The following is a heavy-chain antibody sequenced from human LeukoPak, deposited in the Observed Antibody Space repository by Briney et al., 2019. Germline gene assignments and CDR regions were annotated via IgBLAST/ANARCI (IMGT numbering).Heavy chain of an antibody. CDR2: IYYSGST. CDR3: ARHLFGSGYYPDY. Sequence: SETLSLTCAVYGGSFSGYYWGWIRQPPGKGLEWIGTIYYSGSTYYNPSLKSRVTISVDTSKTQFSLRLTSVTAADTAVYYCARHLFGSGYYPDYWGQGTLVTVSS. D-gene: IGHD3-22*01. V-gene: IGHV4-39*01. J-gene: IGHJ4*02. CDR1: GGSFSGYY.